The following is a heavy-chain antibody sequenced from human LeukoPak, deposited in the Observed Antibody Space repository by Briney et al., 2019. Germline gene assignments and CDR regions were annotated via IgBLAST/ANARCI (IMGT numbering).Heavy chain of an antibody. CDR3: ARSADFNGTYFLSY. CDR1: GGSFRGYY. D-gene: IGHD2/OR15-2a*01. CDR2: INHSGST. Sequence: SETLSLTCAVYGGSFRGYYWSWIRQPPGKGLEWIGEINHSGSTNYNPSLKSRVTISVDSSKNQFSLQLSSVTAADTAVYYCARSADFNGTYFLSYWGQGNLVTVSS. J-gene: IGHJ4*02. V-gene: IGHV4-34*01.